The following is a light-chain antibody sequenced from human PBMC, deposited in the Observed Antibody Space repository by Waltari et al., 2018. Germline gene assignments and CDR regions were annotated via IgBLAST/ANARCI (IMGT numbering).Light chain of an antibody. Sequence: QTVVTQEPSLTVSPGGTVTLTCASSIGAVNSGYYPNWFQQKPGQAPRSLIYNTNNKHPWTPTRFSGSLLGGKAALTLSSVQPEDEADYYCLLYFGGAHLVFGGGTKLTVL. CDR1: IGAVNSGYY. J-gene: IGLJ3*02. V-gene: IGLV7-43*01. CDR2: NTN. CDR3: LLYFGGAHLV.